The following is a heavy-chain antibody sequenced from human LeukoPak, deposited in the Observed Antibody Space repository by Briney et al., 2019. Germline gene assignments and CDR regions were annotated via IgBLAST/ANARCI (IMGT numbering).Heavy chain of an antibody. V-gene: IGHV1-2*02. CDR3: ARDFYGGNSLYYFDY. CDR2: INPNSGGT. Sequence: GASVKVSCKASGYTFTGYYMHWVQQAPGQGLEWMGWINPNSGGTNYAQKFQGRVTMTRDTSISTAYMELSRLRSDDTAVYYCARDFYGGNSLYYFDYWGQGTLVTVSS. D-gene: IGHD4-23*01. CDR1: GYTFTGYY. J-gene: IGHJ4*02.